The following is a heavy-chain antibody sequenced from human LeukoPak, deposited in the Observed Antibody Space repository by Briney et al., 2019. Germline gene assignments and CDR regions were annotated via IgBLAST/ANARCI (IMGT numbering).Heavy chain of an antibody. V-gene: IGHV3-74*01. CDR1: GFTFSSYW. CDR3: VRGYLGPDY. CDR2: INIRGNEQ. J-gene: IGHJ4*02. D-gene: IGHD7-27*01. Sequence: GGSLRLSCAVSGFTFSSYWMHWVRQAPGKGLEWISRINIRGNEQKYADSVKGRFTISRDNAKNTLFLNMNNLGVDDTAVYSCVRGYLGPDYWGQGTLVTVSA.